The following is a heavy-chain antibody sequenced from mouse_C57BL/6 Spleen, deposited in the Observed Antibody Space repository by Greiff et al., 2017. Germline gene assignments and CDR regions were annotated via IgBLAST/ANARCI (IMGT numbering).Heavy chain of an antibody. V-gene: IGHV1-42*01. CDR2: INPSTGGT. D-gene: IGHD1-1*01. CDR3: ARPYYYGTHYFDY. CDR1: GYSFTGYY. J-gene: IGHJ2*01. Sequence: VQLKQSGPELVKPGASVKISCKASGYSFTGYYMNWVKQSPEKSLEWIGEINPSTGGTTYNQKFKAKATLTVDKSSSTAYMQLKSLTSEDSAVYDCARPYYYGTHYFDYWGQGTTLTVSS.